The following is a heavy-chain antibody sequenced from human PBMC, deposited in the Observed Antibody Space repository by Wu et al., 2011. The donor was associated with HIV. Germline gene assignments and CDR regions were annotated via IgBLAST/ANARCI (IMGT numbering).Heavy chain of an antibody. CDR3: ARVRKDFYDILTASYLGSFDM. Sequence: QVQLVQSGAEVKKPGSSVRVSCKASRDTFNSYSFIWVRQAPGQGLEWMGRIIPSSGSTNFAQNFQGRVTISADKSTNVVYLELSSLRSEDTAAFYCARVRKDFYDILTASYLGSFDMWGQGTKVTVSS. CDR2: IIPSSGST. CDR1: RDTFNSYS. D-gene: IGHD3-9*01. J-gene: IGHJ3*02. V-gene: IGHV1-69*08.